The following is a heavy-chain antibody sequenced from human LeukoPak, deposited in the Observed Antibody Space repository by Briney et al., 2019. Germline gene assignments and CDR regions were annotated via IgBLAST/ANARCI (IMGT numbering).Heavy chain of an antibody. CDR2: IGTAGDT. CDR3: CYSRY. J-gene: IGHJ4*02. CDR1: GLIVSSNN. D-gene: IGHD2-15*01. Sequence: SGGSLRLSCAVSGLIVSSNNMNWVRQAPGKGLEWVSAIGTAGDTYYPGSVKGRFTISRENAKNSLYLQMNSLRAGDTAVYLSCYSRYWGQGTLVTVSS. V-gene: IGHV3-13*01.